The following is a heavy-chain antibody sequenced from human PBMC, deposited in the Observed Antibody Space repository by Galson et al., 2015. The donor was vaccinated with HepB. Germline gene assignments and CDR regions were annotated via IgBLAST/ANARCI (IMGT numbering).Heavy chain of an antibody. D-gene: IGHD2-2*02. V-gene: IGHV3-11*01. Sequence: SLRLSCAASGFTFSDYYMSWIRQAPGKGLEWVSYISSSGSTIYYADSVKGRFTISRDNAKNSLYLQMNSLRAEDTAVYYCARAPPDIWIVVPAAIPGGVDYYYGMDVWGQGTTVTVSS. CDR3: ARAPPDIWIVVPAAIPGGVDYYYGMDV. CDR1: GFTFSDYY. CDR2: ISSSGSTI. J-gene: IGHJ6*02.